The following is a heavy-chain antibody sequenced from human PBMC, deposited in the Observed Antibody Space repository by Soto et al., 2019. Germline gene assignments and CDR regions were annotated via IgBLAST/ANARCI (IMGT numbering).Heavy chain of an antibody. CDR1: GGSISSGGYS. CDR2: IYHSGSP. J-gene: IGHJ5*02. V-gene: IGHV4-30-2*01. Sequence: QLQLQESGSGLVKPSQTLSLTCAVSGGSISSGGYSWSWIRQPRGKGLELIGYIYHSGSPYHNPSLKSRGTTSVDRSKNQSTLKLSSVTAADTAVYYCARGPPFPWGQGPLVTVSS. CDR3: ARGPPFP.